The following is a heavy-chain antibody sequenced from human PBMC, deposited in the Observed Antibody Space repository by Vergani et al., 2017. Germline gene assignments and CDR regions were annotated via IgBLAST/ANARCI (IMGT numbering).Heavy chain of an antibody. V-gene: IGHV3-23*01. D-gene: IGHD3-10*01. J-gene: IGHJ6*03. CDR3: AKDYYASGSYRYYYYYMDV. CDR1: GFTFSSYA. Sequence: EVQLLESGGGLAQPGGSLRLSCAASGFTFSSYAMSWVRQAPGQGLEWVSAISGSGGSTHYADSVKGRFTISRDNSKNTLYLQMNSLRVEDTALYYCAKDYYASGSYRYYYYYMDVWGKGTTVTVSS. CDR2: ISGSGGST.